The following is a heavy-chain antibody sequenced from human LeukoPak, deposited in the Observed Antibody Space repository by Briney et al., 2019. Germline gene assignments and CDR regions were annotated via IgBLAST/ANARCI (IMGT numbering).Heavy chain of an antibody. V-gene: IGHV3-64*01. CDR3: ARDETTVVRGEHNLAYYFDY. CDR1: GFTFSNYA. D-gene: IGHD3-10*01. J-gene: IGHJ4*02. Sequence: GGSLRISCEASGFTFSNYAMHWVRQAPGKGLEYVSGISSNGGSTYYANSVKGTFTISRDNSKNTLYLQMGSVRAEDMAVYYCARDETTVVRGEHNLAYYFDYGCQGTLVTVSS. CDR2: ISSNGGST.